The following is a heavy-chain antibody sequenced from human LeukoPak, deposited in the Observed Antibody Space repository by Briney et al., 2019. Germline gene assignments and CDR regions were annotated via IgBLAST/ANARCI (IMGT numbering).Heavy chain of an antibody. V-gene: IGHV1-18*04. J-gene: IGHJ4*02. Sequence: GASVKVSCKASGYTFTGYYMHWVRQAPGQGLEWMGWISAYNGNTNYAQKLQGRVTMTTDTSTSTAYMELRSLRSDDTAVYYCARVAREGYLDYWGQGTLVTVSS. CDR1: GYTFTGYY. D-gene: IGHD2-15*01. CDR3: ARVAREGYLDY. CDR2: ISAYNGNT.